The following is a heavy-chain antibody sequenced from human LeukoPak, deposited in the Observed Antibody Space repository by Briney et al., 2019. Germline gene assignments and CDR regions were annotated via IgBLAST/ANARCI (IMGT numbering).Heavy chain of an antibody. Sequence: ASVKVSCKASGYTFTGYYMHWVRLAPGQGLEWMGWINPNSGGTNYAQKFQGRVTMTRDTSISTAYMELSRLRSDDTAVYYCASAYSGYDPEGFDYWGQGTLVTVSS. J-gene: IGHJ4*02. CDR3: ASAYSGYDPEGFDY. CDR1: GYTFTGYY. D-gene: IGHD5-12*01. CDR2: INPNSGGT. V-gene: IGHV1-2*02.